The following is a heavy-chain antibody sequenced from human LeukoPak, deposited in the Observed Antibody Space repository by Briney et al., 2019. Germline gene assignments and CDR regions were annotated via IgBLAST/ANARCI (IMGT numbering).Heavy chain of an antibody. Sequence: PGGSLRLSCAASGFTFSSYWLHWVRQAPGKGLVWVSRMNGDVSTTSYADSVKGRFTSSRDNAKNTLYLQMNSLRADDTAVYYCARSRDGRGDYGGQGTLVTVSS. CDR1: GFTFSSYW. V-gene: IGHV3-74*01. J-gene: IGHJ4*02. CDR2: MNGDVSTT. D-gene: IGHD5-24*01. CDR3: ARSRDGRGDY.